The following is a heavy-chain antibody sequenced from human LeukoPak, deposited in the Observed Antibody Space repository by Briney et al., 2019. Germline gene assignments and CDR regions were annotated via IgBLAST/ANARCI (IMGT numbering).Heavy chain of an antibody. V-gene: IGHV3-53*01. Sequence: GGSLRLSCAASGFTVITNDMTWVRQAPGKGLEWVSPLYSDGNTEYEADVQGRFTISRDNSKNTLYLEMNSLSPDDTAVYYCARGVQPLAANTLAYWGQGTLVTVSS. CDR2: LYSDGNT. D-gene: IGHD3-16*01. CDR3: ARGVQPLAANTLAY. J-gene: IGHJ4*02. CDR1: GFTVITND.